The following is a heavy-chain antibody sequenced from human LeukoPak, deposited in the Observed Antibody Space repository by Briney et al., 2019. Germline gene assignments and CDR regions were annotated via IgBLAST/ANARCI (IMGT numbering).Heavy chain of an antibody. J-gene: IGHJ4*02. V-gene: IGHV4-39*01. Sequence: SETLSLTCTVSGGSISSSSYYWGWIRQPPGKGLEWMGSIYYSGSTYYNPSLKSRVTISVDTSKNQFSLKLSSVTAADTAVYYCARYSGSYYGYWGQGTLVTVSS. CDR3: ARYSGSYYGY. CDR1: GGSISSSSYY. D-gene: IGHD1-26*01. CDR2: IYYSGST.